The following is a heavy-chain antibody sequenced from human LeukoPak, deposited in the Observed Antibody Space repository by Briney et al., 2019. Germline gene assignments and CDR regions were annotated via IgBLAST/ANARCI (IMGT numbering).Heavy chain of an antibody. D-gene: IGHD1-26*01. Sequence: GGSLRLSCAASGFTFSSYGMHWVRQAPGKGLEWVAFIRYDGSNKYYADSVKGRFTISRDNSKNTLYLRMNSLRAEDTAVYYCARVRGGSGRSYAADAFDIWGQGTMVTVSS. CDR3: ARVRGGSGRSYAADAFDI. CDR2: IRYDGSNK. V-gene: IGHV3-30*02. CDR1: GFTFSSYG. J-gene: IGHJ3*02.